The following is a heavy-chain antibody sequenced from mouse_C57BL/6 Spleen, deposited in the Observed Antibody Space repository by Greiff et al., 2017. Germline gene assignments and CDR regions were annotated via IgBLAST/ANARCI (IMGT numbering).Heavy chain of an antibody. V-gene: IGHV1-52*01. Sequence: VQLQQPGAELVRPGSSVKLSCKASGYTFTSYWMHWVKQRPIQGLEWIGNIDPSDSETHYNQKFKDKATLTVDKSSSTAYMQLSSLTSEDSAVYYCAREALYGAMDYWGQGTSVTVSS. D-gene: IGHD1-1*01. CDR3: AREALYGAMDY. CDR2: IDPSDSET. CDR1: GYTFTSYW. J-gene: IGHJ4*01.